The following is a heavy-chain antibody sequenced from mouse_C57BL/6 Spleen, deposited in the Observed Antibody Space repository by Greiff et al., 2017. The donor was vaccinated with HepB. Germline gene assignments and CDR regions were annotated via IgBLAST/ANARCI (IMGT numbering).Heavy chain of an antibody. CDR2: IDPSDSYT. J-gene: IGHJ2*01. V-gene: IGHV1-69*01. D-gene: IGHD2-4*01. CDR1: GYTFTSYW. Sequence: VQLQQSGAELVMPGASVKLSCKASGYTFTSYWMHWVKQRPGQGLEWIGEIDPSDSYTNYNQKFKGKSTLTVDKSSSTAYMQLSSLTSEDSAVYYCARLEVYDYHYFDYWGQGTTLTVSS. CDR3: ARLEVYDYHYFDY.